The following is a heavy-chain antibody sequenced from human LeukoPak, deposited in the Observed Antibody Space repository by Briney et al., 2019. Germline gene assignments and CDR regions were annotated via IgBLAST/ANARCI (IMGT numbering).Heavy chain of an antibody. Sequence: GGSLRLSCAASGFTFSSYWMSWVRQAPGKGLEWVANIKQDGSEKYYVDSVKGRFTISRDNAKNSLYLQMNSLRAEDTAVYYCARDLKRADPEYCSGGSCYSDAFDIWGQGTMVTVSS. D-gene: IGHD2-15*01. CDR1: GFTFSSYW. J-gene: IGHJ3*02. CDR2: IKQDGSEK. CDR3: ARDLKRADPEYCSGGSCYSDAFDI. V-gene: IGHV3-7*01.